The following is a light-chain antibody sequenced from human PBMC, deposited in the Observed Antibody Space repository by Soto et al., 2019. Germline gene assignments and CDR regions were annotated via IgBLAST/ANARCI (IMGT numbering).Light chain of an antibody. CDR3: GAWDSSLTTAV. CDR2: ENN. CDR1: SSNIGNNY. J-gene: IGLJ3*02. Sequence: QTVLTQPPSVSAAPGQKVTISCSGSSSNIGNNYVSWYQQLPGTAPKLLISENNKRPSGIADRFSGSKSATSAMLAITGLQTGDEADYYCGAWDSSLTTAVFGGGTKLTVL. V-gene: IGLV1-51*02.